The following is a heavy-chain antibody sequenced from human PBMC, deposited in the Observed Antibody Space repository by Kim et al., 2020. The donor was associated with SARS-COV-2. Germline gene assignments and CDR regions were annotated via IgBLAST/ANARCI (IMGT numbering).Heavy chain of an antibody. CDR1: GFTFSSYA. D-gene: IGHD2-21*02. CDR3: AKDLGLVVVTAMDY. CDR2: IRGSGGST. Sequence: GGSLRLSCAASGFTFSSYAMSWVRQAPGKGLEWVSAIRGSGGSTYYADSVKGRFTISRDNSKNTLYLQMNSLRAEDTAVYYCAKDLGLVVVTAMDYWGQGTLVTVSS. J-gene: IGHJ4*02. V-gene: IGHV3-23*01.